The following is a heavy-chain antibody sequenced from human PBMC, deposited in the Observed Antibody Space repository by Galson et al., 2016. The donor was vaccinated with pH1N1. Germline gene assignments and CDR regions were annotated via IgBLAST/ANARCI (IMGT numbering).Heavy chain of an antibody. CDR3: TRKNHHNFDY. CDR1: GFTLGDFN. V-gene: IGHV3-72*01. CDR2: IRKRPKGYTT. Sequence: SLRLSCAASGFTLGDFNMDWVRQAPGKGLEWVGRIRKRPKGYTTEDAASVKGRFIISREDSKDLLYLQMNSLKTEDTAVYYCTRKNHHNFDYWGQGTLVTVSS. J-gene: IGHJ4*02.